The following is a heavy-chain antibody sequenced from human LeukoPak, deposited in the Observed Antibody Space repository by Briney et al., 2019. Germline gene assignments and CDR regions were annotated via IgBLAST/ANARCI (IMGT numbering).Heavy chain of an antibody. J-gene: IGHJ4*02. Sequence: ASVKVSCKASGYTFTGYYMHWVRQAPGQGLEWMGWTNPNSGGTNYAQKFQGRVTMTRDTSISTAYMELSRLRSDDTAVYYCARDEWELPRYDYWGQGTLVTVSS. CDR3: ARDEWELPRYDY. CDR2: TNPNSGGT. D-gene: IGHD1-26*01. V-gene: IGHV1-2*02. CDR1: GYTFTGYY.